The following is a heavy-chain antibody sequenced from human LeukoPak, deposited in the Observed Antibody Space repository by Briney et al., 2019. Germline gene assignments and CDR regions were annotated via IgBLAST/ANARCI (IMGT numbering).Heavy chain of an antibody. CDR2: IVPIFGTA. J-gene: IGHJ6*03. V-gene: IGHV1-69*13. D-gene: IGHD4-23*01. CDR3: ARDYGGNPGDYYYMDV. CDR1: GGTFSSYA. Sequence: GASVKVSCKASGGTFSSYAISWVRQAPGQGLEWMGGIVPIFGTANYARKFQGRVTITVDESTSTAYMELSSLRSEDTAVYYCARDYGGNPGDYYYMDVWGKGTTVTVSS.